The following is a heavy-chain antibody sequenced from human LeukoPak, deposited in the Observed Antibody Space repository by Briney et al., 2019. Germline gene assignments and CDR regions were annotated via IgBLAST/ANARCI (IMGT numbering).Heavy chain of an antibody. V-gene: IGHV4-34*01. CDR3: AMIRGFGESKGEDYYYYGMDV. CDR2: INHSGST. D-gene: IGHD3-10*01. Sequence: SETLSLTCAVYGGSFSGYYWSWIRQPPGKGLEWIGEINHSGSTNYNPSLKSRVTISVDTSKNQFSLKLSSVTAADTAVYYCAMIRGFGESKGEDYYYYGMDVWGQGTTVTVSS. CDR1: GGSFSGYY. J-gene: IGHJ6*02.